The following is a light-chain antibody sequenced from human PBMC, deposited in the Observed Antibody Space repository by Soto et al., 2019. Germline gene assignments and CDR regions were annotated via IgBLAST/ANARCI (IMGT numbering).Light chain of an antibody. J-gene: IGLJ1*01. CDR1: SSDVGGYNY. CDR2: DVS. Sequence: QSALTQPASVSGSPGQSITISCTGTSSDVGGYNYVSWYQRHPGKAPKLMIYDVSNRPSGVSNRFSGSKSGNTASLTISGLQAEDEADYYCSSYTSSSTYVFGTGTQLTVL. CDR3: SSYTSSSTYV. V-gene: IGLV2-14*01.